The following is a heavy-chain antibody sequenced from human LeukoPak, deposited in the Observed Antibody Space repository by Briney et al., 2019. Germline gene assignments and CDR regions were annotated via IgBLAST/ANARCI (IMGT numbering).Heavy chain of an antibody. Sequence: GGSLRLSCAASGFTFSSYSMNWVRQAPGRGLEWVSYISSSGSVIDYADSVKGRFTISRDNAKNSLYLQMNSLRVEDTAVYYCARARGYSYGYSDYWGQGTPVTVSS. V-gene: IGHV3-48*01. CDR1: GFTFSSYS. J-gene: IGHJ4*02. CDR2: ISSSGSVI. CDR3: ARARGYSYGYSDY. D-gene: IGHD5-18*01.